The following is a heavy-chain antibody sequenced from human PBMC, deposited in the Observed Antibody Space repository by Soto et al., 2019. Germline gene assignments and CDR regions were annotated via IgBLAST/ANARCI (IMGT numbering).Heavy chain of an antibody. J-gene: IGHJ6*02. Sequence: QVQLQQWGAGLLKPSETLSLTCAVYGGSFSGYYWSWIRQPPGKGLEWIGEINHSGSTNYNPSLKSRVTISVDTSKNQFSLKLSSVTAADTAVYYCASLIDYYDSSGYYYYGMDVWGQGTTVTVSS. CDR1: GGSFSGYY. CDR3: ASLIDYYDSSGYYYYGMDV. CDR2: INHSGST. D-gene: IGHD3-22*01. V-gene: IGHV4-34*01.